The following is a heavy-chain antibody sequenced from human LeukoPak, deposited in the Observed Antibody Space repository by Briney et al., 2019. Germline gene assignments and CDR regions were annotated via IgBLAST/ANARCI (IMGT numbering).Heavy chain of an antibody. CDR1: GYTFSSYG. J-gene: IGHJ5*02. D-gene: IGHD3-10*01. CDR2: ISGYNGNT. Sequence: GASVKVSCKASGYTFSSYGISWVRQGPGQGLEWMGWISGYNGNTNYAQKVQGRVTMSTDTSTSTAYMELRSLRSDDTAVYYCARDRLYYGSGSYYGVNWFDPWGQGTLVTVSS. CDR3: ARDRLYYGSGSYYGVNWFDP. V-gene: IGHV1-18*01.